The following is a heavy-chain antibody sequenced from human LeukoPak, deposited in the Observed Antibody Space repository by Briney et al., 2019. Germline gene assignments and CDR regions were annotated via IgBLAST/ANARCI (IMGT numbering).Heavy chain of an antibody. Sequence: SETLSLTCTVSGGSISSYYWSWIRQPAGKGLEWIGRIYTSGSTNYNPSLKSRVTMSVDTSKNQFSLKLSSVTAEDTAVYYCAGFMIFGVAVDYWGQGTLVTVSS. CDR3: AGFMIFGVAVDY. J-gene: IGHJ4*02. D-gene: IGHD3-3*01. V-gene: IGHV4-4*07. CDR2: IYTSGST. CDR1: GGSISSYY.